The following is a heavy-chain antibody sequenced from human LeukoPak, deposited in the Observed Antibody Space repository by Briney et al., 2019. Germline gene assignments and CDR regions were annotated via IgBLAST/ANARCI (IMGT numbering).Heavy chain of an antibody. CDR3: ARAKRTAMAPGY. V-gene: IGHV3-48*01. CDR1: GFTFSSYS. J-gene: IGHJ4*02. Sequence: PGGSLRLSCAASGFTFSSYSMNWVRQAPGKGLEWVSYISSSSTIYYADSVKGRFTISRDNAKNSLYLQMNSLRAEDTAVYYCARAKRTAMAPGYWGQGTLVTVSS. D-gene: IGHD5-18*01. CDR2: ISSSSTI.